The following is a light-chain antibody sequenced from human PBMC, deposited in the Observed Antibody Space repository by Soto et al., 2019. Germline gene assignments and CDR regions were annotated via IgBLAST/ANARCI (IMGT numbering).Light chain of an antibody. V-gene: IGKV3D-15*01. CDR1: QSVSNY. CDR2: GIS. J-gene: IGKJ5*01. Sequence: EIVMTQSPATLSVSPGERATLSCRASQSVSNYLAWYQQKPGQAPRLLIYGISKRATDIQDRFSGSGSGTEFTLTIRSLQPEDFATYYCKQHGQWPITFGQGTRLEIK. CDR3: KQHGQWPIT.